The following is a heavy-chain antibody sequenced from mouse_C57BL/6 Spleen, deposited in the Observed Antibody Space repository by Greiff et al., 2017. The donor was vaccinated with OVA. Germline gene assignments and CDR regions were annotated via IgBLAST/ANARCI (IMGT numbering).Heavy chain of an antibody. Sequence: ESGPGLVKPSQSLSLTCSVTGYSITSGYYWNWIRQFPGNKLEWMGYISYDGSNNYNPSLKNRISITRDTSKNQFFLKLNSVTTEDTATYYCARNSVGFAYWGQGTLVTVAA. J-gene: IGHJ3*01. CDR3: ARNSVGFAY. CDR1: GYSITSGYY. D-gene: IGHD1-3*01. CDR2: ISYDGSN. V-gene: IGHV3-6*01.